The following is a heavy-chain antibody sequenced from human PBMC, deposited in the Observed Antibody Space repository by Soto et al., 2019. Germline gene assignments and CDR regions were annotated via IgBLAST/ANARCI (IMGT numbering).Heavy chain of an antibody. CDR3: ARYYGSGSYYHDY. V-gene: IGHV4-34*01. Sequence: SETLSLTCAVYGGSFSGYYWSWIRQPPGKGLEWIGEINHSGSTYYNPSLKSRVTISVDTSKNQFSLKLSSVTAADTAVYYCARYYGSGSYYHDYWGQGTLVTVSS. D-gene: IGHD3-10*01. J-gene: IGHJ4*02. CDR2: INHSGST. CDR1: GGSFSGYY.